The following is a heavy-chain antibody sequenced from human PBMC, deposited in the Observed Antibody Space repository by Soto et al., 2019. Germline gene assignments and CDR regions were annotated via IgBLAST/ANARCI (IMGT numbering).Heavy chain of an antibody. D-gene: IGHD3-3*01. J-gene: IGHJ6*02. Sequence: ASVKVSCKASGYTFTSYGISWVRQAPGQGLEWMGWISAYNGNTNYAQKLQGRVTMTTDTSTSTAYMELRSLRSDDTAVYYCARGRRITIFGVPNPSHGMDVWGQGTTVTVS. CDR3: ARGRRITIFGVPNPSHGMDV. CDR1: GYTFTSYG. V-gene: IGHV1-18*01. CDR2: ISAYNGNT.